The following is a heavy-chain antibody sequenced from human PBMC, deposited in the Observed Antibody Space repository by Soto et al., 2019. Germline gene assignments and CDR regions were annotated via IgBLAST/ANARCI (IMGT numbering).Heavy chain of an antibody. CDR1: GGSFSGYY. J-gene: IGHJ5*02. V-gene: IGHV4-34*01. Sequence: SETLSLTCAVYGGSFSGYYCSWIRQPPGKGLEWIGEINHSGSTNYNPSLKSRVNISIETSKNQFSLKLSSVTAADTAVYYCAKEGEFQRLVGGASWFDPWGQGTLVTVSS. CDR3: AKEGEFQRLVGGASWFDP. CDR2: INHSGST. D-gene: IGHD6-13*01.